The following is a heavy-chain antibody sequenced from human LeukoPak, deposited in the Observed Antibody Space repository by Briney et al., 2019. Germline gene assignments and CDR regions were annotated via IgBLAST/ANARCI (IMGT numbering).Heavy chain of an antibody. J-gene: IGHJ4*02. CDR3: ARSSFPYYFDY. CDR2: IDNDGGST. Sequence: PGGSLRLSCAASGFTFHSYWMHWVRQAPGKGLVWVSRIDNDGGSTTYADSVKGRFTISRDNAKNTLYPQMNSVRAEDTAVYYCARSSFPYYFDYWGQGTLVTVSS. CDR1: GFTFHSYW. D-gene: IGHD3-16*01. V-gene: IGHV3-74*01.